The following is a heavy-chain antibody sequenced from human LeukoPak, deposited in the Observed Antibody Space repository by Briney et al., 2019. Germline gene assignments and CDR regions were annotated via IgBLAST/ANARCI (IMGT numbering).Heavy chain of an antibody. CDR1: EFSFNSHD. D-gene: IGHD2-2*01. J-gene: IGHJ4*02. V-gene: IGHV3-30*02. CDR2: IRFDGSNK. Sequence: GGSLRLSCAASEFSFNSHDIHWVRQAPGKGLEWVAFIRFDGSNKDYADSVEGRFTISRDNSKNTLYLQMNSLRAEDTAVYYCARQGMPDELIDYWGQGTLVTVSS. CDR3: ARQGMPDELIDY.